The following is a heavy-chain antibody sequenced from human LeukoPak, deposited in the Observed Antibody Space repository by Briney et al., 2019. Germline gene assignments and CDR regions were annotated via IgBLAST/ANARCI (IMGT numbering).Heavy chain of an antibody. V-gene: IGHV3-30-3*01. CDR2: VSYDGTNK. CDR1: GFTFSNYA. CDR3: ARAHSSSWFFDY. Sequence: GGSLRLSCAASGFTFSNYALHWVRQAPGKGLEWVTVVSYDGTNKYYGDSVEGRFTISRDNSKNTLYLQMNSLRPEDTAVYYCARAHSSSWFFDYWGQGTLVTVSS. J-gene: IGHJ4*02. D-gene: IGHD6-13*01.